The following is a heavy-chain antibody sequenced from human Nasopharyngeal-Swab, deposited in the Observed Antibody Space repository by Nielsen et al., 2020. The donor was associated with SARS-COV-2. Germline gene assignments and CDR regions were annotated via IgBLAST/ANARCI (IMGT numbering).Heavy chain of an antibody. D-gene: IGHD6-19*01. CDR2: IYYSGST. Sequence: WIRQPPGKGLEWIGSIYYSGSTNYNPSLKSRVTISVDTSKNQFSLKLSSVTAADTAVYYCARAGHSSGWYVWFDPWGQGTLVTVSS. J-gene: IGHJ5*02. CDR3: ARAGHSSGWYVWFDP. V-gene: IGHV4-39*07.